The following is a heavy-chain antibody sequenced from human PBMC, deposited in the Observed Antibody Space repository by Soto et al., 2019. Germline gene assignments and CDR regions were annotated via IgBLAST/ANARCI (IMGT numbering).Heavy chain of an antibody. J-gene: IGHJ5*02. CDR2: IYHIGST. Sequence: PSETRSLTCAVSGGSISSSNWWSWVRPPPGKGLEWIGEIYHIGSTNYKPSLKSRVTISVDKSKNQFSLKLSSVTAADTAVYYCARVRAYSSSRCERWGKGTLVSVSS. CDR3: ARVRAYSSSRCER. D-gene: IGHD6-6*01. V-gene: IGHV4-4*02. CDR1: GGSISSSNW.